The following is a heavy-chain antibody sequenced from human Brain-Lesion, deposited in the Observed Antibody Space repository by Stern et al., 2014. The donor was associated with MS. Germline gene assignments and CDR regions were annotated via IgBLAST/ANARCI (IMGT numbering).Heavy chain of an antibody. CDR3: ARGRVVPGFQYYATDV. V-gene: IGHV4-61*02. Sequence: VQLVQSGPGLVKPSQTLSLSCTVSGGSISSGGYYWSWIRQPAGKGLEWIGRIFNSGSTSYNPSLQNRVTISIDTSQHQFSLRLNSMTAADTAVYYCARGRVVPGFQYYATDVWGQGTTVIVSS. CDR2: IFNSGST. D-gene: IGHD2-2*01. J-gene: IGHJ6*02. CDR1: GGSISSGGYY.